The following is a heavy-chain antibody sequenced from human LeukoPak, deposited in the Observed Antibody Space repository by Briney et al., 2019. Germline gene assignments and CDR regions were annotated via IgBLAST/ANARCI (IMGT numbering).Heavy chain of an antibody. J-gene: IGHJ4*02. CDR1: GGTFSTSA. V-gene: IGHV1-69*04. Sequence: ASVKVSCKASGGTFSTSAINWVRQAPGQGLEWMGRIVPIFGVAHYSQTFLGRITITADKSTNTAYMEMSSLRSEDSAVYYCAIPGRQWLEAPYDYWGQGTLVTVSS. D-gene: IGHD6-19*01. CDR3: AIPGRQWLEAPYDY. CDR2: IVPIFGVA.